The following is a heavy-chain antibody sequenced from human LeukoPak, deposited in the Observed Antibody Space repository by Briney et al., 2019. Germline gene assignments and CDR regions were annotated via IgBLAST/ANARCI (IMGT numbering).Heavy chain of an antibody. Sequence: SQTLSLTCAVSGGSISSGSYYWSCLRQPAGLELVGVGRNNTSGSTNYNPSLKSRVTISVDTSKNQFSLKLSSVTAADTAVYYCASIQSYYFGLDVWGQGTTVTVSS. V-gene: IGHV4-61*02. CDR1: GGSISSGSYY. CDR2: NNTSGST. D-gene: IGHD4-11*01. CDR3: ASIQSYYFGLDV. J-gene: IGHJ6*02.